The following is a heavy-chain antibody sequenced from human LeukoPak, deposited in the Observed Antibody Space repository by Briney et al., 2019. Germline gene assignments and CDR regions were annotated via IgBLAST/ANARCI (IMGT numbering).Heavy chain of an antibody. CDR1: GGSISSYY. Sequence: PSETLSLTCTVSGGSISSYYWSWIRQPAGKGLEWIGRIYTSGSTNYNPSLKSRVTMSVDTSKNQFSLKLSSVTAADTAVYYCARDRWTTVTTTGYYYYYMDVWGKGTTVTVSS. D-gene: IGHD4-17*01. CDR3: ARDRWTTVTTTGYYYYYMDV. J-gene: IGHJ6*03. V-gene: IGHV4-4*07. CDR2: IYTSGST.